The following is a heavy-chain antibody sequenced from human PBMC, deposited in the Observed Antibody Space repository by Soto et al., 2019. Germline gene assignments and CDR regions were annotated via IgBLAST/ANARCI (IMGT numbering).Heavy chain of an antibody. V-gene: IGHV5-51*01. CDR2: IYPGDSET. CDR1: GYNFNKHW. D-gene: IGHD2-8*01. CDR3: ARRGRQDLYYARDV. Sequence: GESLKISCEASGYNFNKHWIAWVRQMPGRGLEWMGIIYPGDSETRYNPSFQGQVTFSVDTSLNITYLQWTSLKASDTAMYFCARRGRQDLYYARDVWGQGTTVTVSS. J-gene: IGHJ6*02.